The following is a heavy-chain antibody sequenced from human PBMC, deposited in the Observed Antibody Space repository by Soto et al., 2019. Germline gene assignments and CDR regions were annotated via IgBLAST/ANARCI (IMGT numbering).Heavy chain of an antibody. D-gene: IGHD3-22*01. CDR3: AREYYYDSSGYSTLDY. V-gene: IGHV1-69*06. CDR1: GGTFSSYA. Sequence: SVKVSCKASGGTFSSYAISWVRQAPGQGLEWMGGIIPIFGTANYAQKFQGRVTITADKSTSTAYMELSSLRSEDTAVYYCAREYYYDSSGYSTLDYWGQGTLVTVS. J-gene: IGHJ4*02. CDR2: IIPIFGTA.